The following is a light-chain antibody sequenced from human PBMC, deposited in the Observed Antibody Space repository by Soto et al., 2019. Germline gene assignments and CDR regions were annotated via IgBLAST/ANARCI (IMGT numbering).Light chain of an antibody. J-gene: IGLJ1*01. CDR1: SSNIENNY. V-gene: IGLV1-51*02. Sequence: QSVLTQPPSVSAAPGQEVTICCSGSSSNIENNYVSWYQQLPGTAPKLLIYEDNKRPSGIPDRFSGSKSGTSATPGITGLQTGDEADYYCGTWDSSLTAYVFGSGTKVTVL. CDR2: EDN. CDR3: GTWDSSLTAYV.